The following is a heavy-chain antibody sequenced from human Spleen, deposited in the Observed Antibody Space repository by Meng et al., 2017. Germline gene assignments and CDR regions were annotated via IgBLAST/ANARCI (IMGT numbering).Heavy chain of an antibody. CDR2: INPKSGDT. V-gene: IGHV1-2*06. Sequence: QGQRVPSGVGGRKAWASVKGSCKPSGYNVPGYWLQWVRRAPGQGLEWMGRINPKSGDTHYAQKFQARVTMTGDTSISTAYMELSGLRSDDTAMYYCARDEDISAAGKLFGDYWGQGTLVTVSS. J-gene: IGHJ4*02. CDR3: ARDEDISAAGKLFGDY. CDR1: GYNVPGYW. D-gene: IGHD6-25*01.